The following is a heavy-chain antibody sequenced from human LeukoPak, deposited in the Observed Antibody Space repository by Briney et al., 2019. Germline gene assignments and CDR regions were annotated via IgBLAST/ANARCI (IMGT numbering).Heavy chain of an antibody. J-gene: IGHJ4*02. Sequence: SVKVSCKASGGTFSSYAISWVRQAPGQGLEWMGRIVPILGIANYAQKFQGRVTITADKSTSTAYMELSSLRSEDTAVYYCARGYYYGSGSYPDYWGQGTLVTVSS. CDR1: GGTFSSYA. CDR3: ARGYYYGSGSYPDY. CDR2: IVPILGIA. V-gene: IGHV1-69*04. D-gene: IGHD3-10*01.